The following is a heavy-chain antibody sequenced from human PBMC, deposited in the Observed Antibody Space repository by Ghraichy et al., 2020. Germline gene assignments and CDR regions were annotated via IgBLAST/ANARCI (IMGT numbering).Heavy chain of an antibody. D-gene: IGHD3-3*01. CDR2: ISGSGGST. CDR3: AKRVHPQYYDFWSGYLGYGMDV. CDR1: GFTFSSYA. Sequence: GGSLRLSCAASGFTFSSYAMSWVRQAPGKGLEWVSAISGSGGSTYYADSVKGRFTISRDNSKNTLYLQMNSLRAEDTAVYYCAKRVHPQYYDFWSGYLGYGMDVWGQGTTVTVSS. J-gene: IGHJ6*02. V-gene: IGHV3-23*01.